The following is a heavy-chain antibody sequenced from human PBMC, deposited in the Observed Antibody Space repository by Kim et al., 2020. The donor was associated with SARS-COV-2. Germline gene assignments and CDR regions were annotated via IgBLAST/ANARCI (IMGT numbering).Heavy chain of an antibody. V-gene: IGHV3-23*01. CDR1: GFTFSSYA. CDR2: ISGSGGST. J-gene: IGHJ4*02. CDR3: AKDILRYFDWSLSGTDY. D-gene: IGHD3-9*01. Sequence: GGSLRLSCAASGFTFSSYAMSWVRQAPGKGLEWVSAISGSGGSTYYADSVKGRFTISRDNSKNTLYLQMNSLRAEDTAVYYCAKDILRYFDWSLSGTDYWGQGTLVTVSS.